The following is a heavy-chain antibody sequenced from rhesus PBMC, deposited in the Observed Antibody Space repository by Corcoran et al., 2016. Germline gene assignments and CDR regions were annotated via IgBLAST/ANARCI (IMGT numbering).Heavy chain of an antibody. D-gene: IGHD1-14*01. V-gene: IGHV5-2*01. CDR3: AKCPTSTYGLDS. CDR1: GYTFTSSW. J-gene: IGHJ6*01. Sequence: EVQLVQSGAEVKRPGESLKISCKTSGYTFTSSWISWVRSIPGKGLEWMGAIDPSDSDTRYSPSFQGQVTISADKSISTTYLQWSSLKASDSATYYCAKCPTSTYGLDSWGQGVVVTVSS. CDR2: IDPSDSDT.